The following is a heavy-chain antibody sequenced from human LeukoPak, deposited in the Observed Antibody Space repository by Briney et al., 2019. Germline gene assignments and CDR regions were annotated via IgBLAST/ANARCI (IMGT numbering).Heavy chain of an antibody. V-gene: IGHV4-4*07. CDR3: VRDGPSWGLL. Sequence: SETLSLTCTVSGGSISNYYWSWIRQPAGKGLEWIGRIFTTGGANYNPSLKSRVTMSLDTSKNLFSLKLNSVTAADTAVYYCVRDGPSWGLLWGQGALVTVSS. D-gene: IGHD7-27*01. J-gene: IGHJ4*02. CDR1: GGSISNYY. CDR2: IFTTGGA.